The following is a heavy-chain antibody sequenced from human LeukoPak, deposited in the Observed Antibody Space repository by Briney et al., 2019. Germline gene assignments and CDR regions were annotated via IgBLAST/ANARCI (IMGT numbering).Heavy chain of an antibody. CDR1: GGSVSSGSYY. Sequence: SETLSLTCTVSGGSVSSGSYYWSWIRQPPGKGLEWIGEISHSGSTNYNPSLKSRVTISVDTSKNQFSLKLSSVTAADTAVYYCARQNYYDSSGYYSPPDYWGQGTLVTVSS. CDR2: ISHSGST. V-gene: IGHV4-39*01. CDR3: ARQNYYDSSGYYSPPDY. J-gene: IGHJ4*02. D-gene: IGHD3-22*01.